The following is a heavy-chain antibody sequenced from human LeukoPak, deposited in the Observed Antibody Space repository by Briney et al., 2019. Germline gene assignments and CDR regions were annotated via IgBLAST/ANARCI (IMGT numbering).Heavy chain of an antibody. J-gene: IGHJ4*02. D-gene: IGHD3-3*01. Sequence: GGSLRLSCAASGFTFSSYSMNWVRQAPGKGPEWISYISPSSDTIKYADSVRGRFTISRDNAKNSLYLQVNSLRAEDTAVYYCAKDGGFWSGYGPPYFDYWGQGNLVTVSS. CDR2: ISPSSDTI. CDR1: GFTFSSYS. V-gene: IGHV3-48*04. CDR3: AKDGGFWSGYGPPYFDY.